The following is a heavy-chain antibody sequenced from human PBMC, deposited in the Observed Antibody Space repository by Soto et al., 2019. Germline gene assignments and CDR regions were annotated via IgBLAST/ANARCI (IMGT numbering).Heavy chain of an antibody. D-gene: IGHD1-26*01. CDR1: GAYVASRGNF. CDR3: ARVAAVGPTWSFDY. Sequence: SETLSLTCSVSGAYVASRGNFWSWIRQHPGKDLEWIGYIYDIGSTYYNPSLRSRITMSVDTSKNQFSLILRSVTAADTAVYYCARVAAVGPTWSFDYWGQGALVTVS. V-gene: IGHV4-31*03. CDR2: IYDIGST. J-gene: IGHJ4*02.